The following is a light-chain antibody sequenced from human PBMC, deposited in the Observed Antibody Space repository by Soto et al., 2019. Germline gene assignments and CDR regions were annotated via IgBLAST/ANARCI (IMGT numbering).Light chain of an antibody. J-gene: IGKJ5*01. CDR2: DAS. CDR3: QQRLNWQVT. CDR1: QSVSSY. V-gene: IGKV3-11*01. Sequence: EIVLTQSPATLSLSPCEGATLSPRASQSVSSYLAWYQQKPGQAPRLLIYDASNRATGIPARFSGSGSGTDFTLTISSLEPEDFAVYYCQQRLNWQVTFGQGTRWRL.